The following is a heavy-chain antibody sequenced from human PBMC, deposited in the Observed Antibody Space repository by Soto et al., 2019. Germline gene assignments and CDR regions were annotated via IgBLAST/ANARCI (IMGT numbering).Heavy chain of an antibody. V-gene: IGHV1-69*13. Sequence: SVKVSCKASGGTFSSYAISWVRQAPGQGLEWMGGIIPIFGTANYAQKFQGRVTITADESTSTAYMELSSLRSEDTAVYYCARGAYGSGSYSLSNWFDPWGQGTLVTVSS. CDR1: GGTFSSYA. J-gene: IGHJ5*02. D-gene: IGHD3-10*01. CDR3: ARGAYGSGSYSLSNWFDP. CDR2: IIPIFGTA.